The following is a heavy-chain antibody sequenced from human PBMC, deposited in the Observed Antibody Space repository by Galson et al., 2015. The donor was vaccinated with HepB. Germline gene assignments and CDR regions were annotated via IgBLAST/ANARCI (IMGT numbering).Heavy chain of an antibody. Sequence: SVKVSCKVSGYTLTELSMHWVRQAPGKGLEWMGGFDPEDGGTIYAQKFQGRVTMTEDTSTDTAYMELSSLRSEDTAVYYCATVGGNGYCSSTSCYGFAEYWGQGTLVTVSS. D-gene: IGHD2-2*01. J-gene: IGHJ4*02. CDR3: ATVGGNGYCSSTSCYGFAEY. CDR1: GYTLTELS. V-gene: IGHV1-24*01. CDR2: FDPEDGGT.